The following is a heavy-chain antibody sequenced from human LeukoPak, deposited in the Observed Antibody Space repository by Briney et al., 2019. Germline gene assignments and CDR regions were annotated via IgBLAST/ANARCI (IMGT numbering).Heavy chain of an antibody. J-gene: IGHJ4*02. D-gene: IGHD1-26*01. CDR2: ISSGASTI. CDR3: ARLSETYY. Sequence: GSLRLSCAASGFTFSTYEMNWVRQAPGKGLEWVSYISSGASTIYYADSVKGRFTISRDNAKNSLYLQMNCLRAEDTALYYCARLSETYYWGQGTLVTVSS. V-gene: IGHV3-48*03. CDR1: GFTFSTYE.